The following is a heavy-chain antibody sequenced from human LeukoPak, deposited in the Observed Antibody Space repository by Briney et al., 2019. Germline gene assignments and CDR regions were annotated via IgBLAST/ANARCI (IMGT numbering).Heavy chain of an antibody. CDR1: CYSISSGYY. Sequence: SETLSLTCAVSCYSISSGYYWGWIRHPPGKGLEWIGSIYHSGSTYYNPSLKSRVTISVDTSKHQFSLKLSSVTAADTAVYYCARQEYYYDSSGSYFDYWGQGTLVTVSS. CDR2: IYHSGST. D-gene: IGHD3-22*01. V-gene: IGHV4-38-2*01. J-gene: IGHJ4*02. CDR3: ARQEYYYDSSGSYFDY.